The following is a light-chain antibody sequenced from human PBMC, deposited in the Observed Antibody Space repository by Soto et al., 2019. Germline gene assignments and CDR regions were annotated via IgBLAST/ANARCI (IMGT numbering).Light chain of an antibody. CDR2: GSN. Sequence: QPVLTQPPSVSGAPGQRVTISCTGSSSNIGTGYDVHWFQQVPGTAPKVLIYGSNSRPSGVPDRFSGSKSGTSASLAITGLQVEDEADYYCQSYDSSLSGWVFGGGTKVTVL. CDR3: QSYDSSLSGWV. CDR1: SSNIGTGYD. V-gene: IGLV1-40*01. J-gene: IGLJ3*02.